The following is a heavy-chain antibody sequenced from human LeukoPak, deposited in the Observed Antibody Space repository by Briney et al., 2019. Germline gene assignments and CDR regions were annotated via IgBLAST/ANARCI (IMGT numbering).Heavy chain of an antibody. CDR1: GGSISSYF. V-gene: IGHV4-59*01. D-gene: IGHD3-10*01. CDR3: ARDYYGSGSQDI. Sequence: SETLSLTCTVSGGSISSYFWSWLRQPPGKGLEWLGYMYYSGSTKYNPSLKSRVTISVNTSKNQFSLKMSSVTAADTAIYYCARDYYGSGSQDIWGQGTLVTVSS. CDR2: MYYSGST. J-gene: IGHJ4*02.